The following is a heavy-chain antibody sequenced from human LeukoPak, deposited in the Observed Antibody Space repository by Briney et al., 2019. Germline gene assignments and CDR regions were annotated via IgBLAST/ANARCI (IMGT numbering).Heavy chain of an antibody. CDR1: GDSISNGTYY. CDR3: ARGKDYYDTSGYPTFHY. J-gene: IGHJ4*02. Sequence: SETLSLTCTVSGDSISNGTYYWSWIRQPPGKGLEWIGYIYYSGSTNHNPSLKSRVTISVDTSKNQLSLKLTSVLAADTAVYYCARGKDYYDTSGYPTFHYWGQGTLVTVSS. V-gene: IGHV4-61*01. D-gene: IGHD3-22*01. CDR2: IYYSGST.